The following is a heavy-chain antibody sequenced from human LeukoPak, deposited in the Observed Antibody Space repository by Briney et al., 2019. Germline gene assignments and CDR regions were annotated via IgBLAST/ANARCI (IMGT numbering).Heavy chain of an antibody. CDR2: IYTSGST. CDR3: ARGGGYSGPDLPEYDSSGYYGGDFDY. D-gene: IGHD3-22*01. CDR1: GCSISSGSYY. J-gene: IGHJ4*01. V-gene: IGHV4-61*02. Sequence: SQTLSLTCTVSGCSISSGSYYWSWIRQPAGKGLEWIGRIYTSGSTNYNPSLKSRVTISVDTSKNQFSLKLSSVTAADTAVYYCARGGGYSGPDLPEYDSSGYYGGDFDYWGQEPWSPSPQ.